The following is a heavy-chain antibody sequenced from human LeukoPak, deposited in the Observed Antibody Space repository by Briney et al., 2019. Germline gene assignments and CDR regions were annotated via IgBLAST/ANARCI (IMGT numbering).Heavy chain of an antibody. Sequence: GGALRLSCTASGFTFGDSLMSWCRQAPGKGLEWIGFISGGTTEYAASVKGRFTISRDDSTSIAYLQMNSLTTEDTAVYYCSRGSGWLSVYWGQGTLVTVSS. CDR2: ISGGTT. CDR3: SRGSGWLSVY. J-gene: IGHJ4*02. D-gene: IGHD6-19*01. V-gene: IGHV3-49*03. CDR1: GFTFGDSL.